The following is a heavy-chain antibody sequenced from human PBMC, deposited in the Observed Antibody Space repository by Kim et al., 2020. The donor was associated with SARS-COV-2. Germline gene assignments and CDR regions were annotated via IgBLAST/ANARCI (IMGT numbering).Heavy chain of an antibody. V-gene: IGHV4-30-2*01. CDR3: ARVGLGDWYFDL. J-gene: IGHJ2*01. D-gene: IGHD3-9*01. Sequence: LSLTCVVSGDSISSGGYSWSWIRQPPGKGLEWIGYIYYSGSTYYNPSLLSRVTLSVDRTKNQFSLKLTSVTAADTAVYYCARVGLGDWYFDLWGRGT. CDR2: IYYSGST. CDR1: GDSISSGGYS.